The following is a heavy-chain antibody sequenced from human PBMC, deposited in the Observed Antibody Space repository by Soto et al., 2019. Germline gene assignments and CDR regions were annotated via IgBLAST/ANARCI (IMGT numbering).Heavy chain of an antibody. CDR3: ARNGITKEYDGNNAFDS. V-gene: IGHV4-30-4*02. Sequence: PSDPLSLTCSVSGGSINRNYYYCSWVRQRPGKGLECLGYIFHTGSTHYNPSFKSRLTISLDTSKDQSSLTLTSMAAADTALYYCARNGITKEYDGNNAFDSWGQGKLVTVSS. D-gene: IGHD3-3*01. CDR1: GGSINRNYYY. CDR2: IFHTGST. J-gene: IGHJ3*02.